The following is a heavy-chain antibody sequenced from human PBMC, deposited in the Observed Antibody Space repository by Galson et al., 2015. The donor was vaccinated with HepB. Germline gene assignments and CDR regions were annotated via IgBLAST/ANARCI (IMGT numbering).Heavy chain of an antibody. V-gene: IGHV5-51*01. CDR1: GYSFTNYL. D-gene: IGHD4/OR15-4a*01. J-gene: IGHJ4*02. CDR2: IYPGDSDT. CDR3: ARGDTVLSH. Sequence: QSGAEVKKPGESLKISCKGSGYSFTNYLIAWVRQMPGKGLECMGIIYPGDSDTRYSPSFKGHVTISADKSISTAYLQWSSLKASDSAMYYCARGDTVLSHWGQGTLVTVSS.